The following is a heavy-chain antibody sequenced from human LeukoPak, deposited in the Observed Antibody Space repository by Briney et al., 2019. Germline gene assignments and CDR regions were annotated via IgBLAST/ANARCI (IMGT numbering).Heavy chain of an antibody. V-gene: IGHV4-34*01. J-gene: IGHJ6*03. CDR1: GGSFSGYY. CDR3: ARTRTYYDILTGYRPYYMDV. D-gene: IGHD3-9*01. CDR2: INHSGST. Sequence: PSETLSLTCAVYGGSFSGYYWSWIRQPPGKGLEWIGEINHSGSTNYNPSLKSRVTISVDTSKNQFSLKLSSVTAADTAVYYCARTRTYYDILTGYRPYYMDVWGKGTTVTISS.